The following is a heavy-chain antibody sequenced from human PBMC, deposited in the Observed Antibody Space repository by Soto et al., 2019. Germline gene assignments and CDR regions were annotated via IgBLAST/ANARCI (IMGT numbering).Heavy chain of an antibody. D-gene: IGHD6-13*01. CDR2: ISSSSSTI. Sequence: EVQLVESGGGLVQPGGSLRLSCAASGFTFSSYSMNWVRQAPGKGLEWVSYISSSSSTIYYADSVKGRFTISRDNAKNSLYLQMNSLRDEDTAVYYCARDNRPGQQLVLSYYYYGMDVWGQGTTVTVSS. CDR3: ARDNRPGQQLVLSYYYYGMDV. V-gene: IGHV3-48*02. J-gene: IGHJ6*02. CDR1: GFTFSSYS.